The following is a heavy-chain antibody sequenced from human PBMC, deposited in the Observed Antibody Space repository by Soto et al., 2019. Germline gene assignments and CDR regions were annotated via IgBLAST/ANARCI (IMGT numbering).Heavy chain of an antibody. D-gene: IGHD6-13*01. CDR3: ARGPRAAAAGISPPYDY. J-gene: IGHJ4*02. CDR2: INAGNGNT. CDR1: GYTFTSYA. V-gene: IGHV1-3*01. Sequence: ASVKVSCKASGYTFTSYAMNWVRQAPGQRLEWMGWINAGNGNTKYSQKFQGRVTITRDTFASTAYMELNSLRAEDTAVYYCARGPRAAAAGISPPYDYWGQGTLVTVSS.